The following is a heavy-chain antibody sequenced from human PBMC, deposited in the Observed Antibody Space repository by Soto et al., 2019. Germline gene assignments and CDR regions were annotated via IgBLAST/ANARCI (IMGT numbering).Heavy chain of an antibody. Sequence: GESVKISCKGCGYGVSSYWMGWVRQMTGKGLEWMGIIYPGDSDTRYSPSFQGQVTISADKSISTAYLQWSSLKASDTAMYYCARQDCSSTSCYAGQVDYWGQGTLVTVSS. J-gene: IGHJ4*02. CDR3: ARQDCSSTSCYAGQVDY. CDR1: GYGVSSYW. CDR2: IYPGDSDT. D-gene: IGHD2-2*01. V-gene: IGHV5-51*01.